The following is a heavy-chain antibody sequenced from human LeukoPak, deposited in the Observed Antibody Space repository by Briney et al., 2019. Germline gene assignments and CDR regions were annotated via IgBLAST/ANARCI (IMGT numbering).Heavy chain of an antibody. CDR2: IYPGESDT. J-gene: IGHJ4*02. V-gene: IGHV5-51*01. CDR3: ARSGQSFSGWYYFDY. Sequence: GESLKISCKGSGYSFTSYWIGWVRQMSGKGLEWMGIIYPGESDTRYSPSFQGQVTISADKSISTAYLQWSSLKASDTAMYYCARSGQSFSGWYYFDYWGQGTLVTVSS. D-gene: IGHD6-19*01. CDR1: GYSFTSYW.